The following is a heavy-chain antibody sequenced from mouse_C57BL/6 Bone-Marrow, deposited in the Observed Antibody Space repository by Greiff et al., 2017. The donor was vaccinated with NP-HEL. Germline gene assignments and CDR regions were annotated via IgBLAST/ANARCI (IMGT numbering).Heavy chain of an antibody. Sequence: VKLMKSGAELARPGASVKLSCKASGYTFTSYGISWVKQRTGQGLEWIGEIYPRSGNTYYNEKFKGKATLTADKSSSTAYMELRSLTSEDSAVYFCARRRVVEETDWYFDVWGTGTTVTVSS. D-gene: IGHD1-1*01. J-gene: IGHJ1*03. V-gene: IGHV1-81*01. CDR1: GYTFTSYG. CDR3: ARRRVVEETDWYFDV. CDR2: IYPRSGNT.